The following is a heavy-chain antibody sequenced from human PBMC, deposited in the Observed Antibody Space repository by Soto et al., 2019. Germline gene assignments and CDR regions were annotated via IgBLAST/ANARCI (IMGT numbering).Heavy chain of an antibody. CDR2: IISSSTYI. CDR1: GFTLSSYS. CDR3: APIRLRWPHFA. Sequence: EVQLVESGGGLIKPGGSLRLSCAASGFTLSSYSMNWVRQAPGKGLEWVSSIISSSTYIYYADSVKGRFTISRDNAKNSLYLQMNSLRVEDTAVYYCAPIRLRWPHFAWGQGTLVTVSS. J-gene: IGHJ5*02. D-gene: IGHD6-25*01. V-gene: IGHV3-21*01.